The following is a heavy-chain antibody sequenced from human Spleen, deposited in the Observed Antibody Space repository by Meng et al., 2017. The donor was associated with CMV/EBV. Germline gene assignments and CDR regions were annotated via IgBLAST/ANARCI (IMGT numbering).Heavy chain of an antibody. CDR1: GYTFTAYY. CDR3: ARSLGKLWRGGGFDY. J-gene: IGHJ4*02. Sequence: SGYTFTAYYLHWVRQAPGQGLEWVGWINPDSGGTNAPQTIVDRVTLTRDTSTSTAYMELRMLTYDDTGIYYCARSLGKLWRGGGFDYWGQGALVTVSS. V-gene: IGHV1-2*02. CDR2: INPDSGGT. D-gene: IGHD1-1*01.